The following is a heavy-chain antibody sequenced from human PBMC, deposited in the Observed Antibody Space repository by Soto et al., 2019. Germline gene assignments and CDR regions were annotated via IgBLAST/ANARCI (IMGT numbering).Heavy chain of an antibody. CDR2: IYHSGST. CDR3: VRAGDSSGPVALGY. V-gene: IGHV4-30-2*01. Sequence: SETLSLTCTVSGGSISSGGSSWSWIRQPPGKGLEWIGYIYHSGSTYYNPSLKSRVTISVDRSKNQFSLKLSSVTAADTAVYYCVRAGDSSGPVALGYWGQGTLVTVS. CDR1: GGSISSGGSS. J-gene: IGHJ4*02. D-gene: IGHD6-19*01.